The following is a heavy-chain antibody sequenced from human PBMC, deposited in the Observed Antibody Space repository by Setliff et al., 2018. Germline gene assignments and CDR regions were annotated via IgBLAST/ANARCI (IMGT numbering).Heavy chain of an antibody. CDR1: GFTFDDYV. Sequence: GESLKISCAASGFTFDDYVMSWVRQAPGKGLEWVSDINRNGVRIGYADPMKGRFTISRDNAKNSLYLQMNSLGAEDTALYYCARAHRYFSDTTGYFYDQGSSAFDVWGQGTMVTVSS. V-gene: IGHV3-20*04. J-gene: IGHJ3*01. CDR3: ARAHRYFSDTTGYFYDQGSSAFDV. CDR2: INRNGVRI. D-gene: IGHD3-22*01.